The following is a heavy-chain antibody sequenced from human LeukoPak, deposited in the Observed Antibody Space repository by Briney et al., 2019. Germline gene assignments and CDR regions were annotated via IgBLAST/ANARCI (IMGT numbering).Heavy chain of an antibody. CDR1: GFIFSDYY. J-gene: IGHJ4*02. Sequence: GGALKLSCAASGFIFSDYYMTWIRQAPGKGLEWISYISSSSYTDYADSVKGRFTISRDNAKNSLYLQMDSLRAEDTAVYYCARDGRGYYDSSGYPDYWGQGTLVTVSS. CDR2: ISSSSYT. D-gene: IGHD3-22*01. V-gene: IGHV3-11*06. CDR3: ARDGRGYYDSSGYPDY.